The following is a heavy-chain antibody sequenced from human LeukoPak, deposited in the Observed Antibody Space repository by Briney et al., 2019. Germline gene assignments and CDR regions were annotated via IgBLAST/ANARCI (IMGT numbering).Heavy chain of an antibody. CDR2: ISYDGSNK. V-gene: IGHV3-30-3*01. CDR3: AREAQGFDY. J-gene: IGHJ4*02. Sequence: PGGSLRLSCAASGFTFSSYAMHWVRQAPGKGLEWVAVISYDGSNKYYADSVKGRFTISRDNSKNTLYLQMNSLRAEDTAVYYCAREAQGFDYWGRGTLVTVSS. CDR1: GFTFSSYA.